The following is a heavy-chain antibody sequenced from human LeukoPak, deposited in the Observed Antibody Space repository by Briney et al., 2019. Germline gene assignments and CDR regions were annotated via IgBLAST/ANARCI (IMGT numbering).Heavy chain of an antibody. D-gene: IGHD3-22*01. CDR1: GFTFSSYA. J-gene: IGHJ4*02. V-gene: IGHV3-23*01. CDR3: AKEPERYYYDSSGYYYAQYYFDY. Sequence: GGSLRLSCAASGFTFSSYAMSWVRQAPGKGLEWVSAISGSGGSTYYADSVKGRFTISRDNSKNTLYLQMSSLRAEDTAVYYCAKEPERYYYDSSGYYYAQYYFDYWGQGTLVTVSS. CDR2: ISGSGGST.